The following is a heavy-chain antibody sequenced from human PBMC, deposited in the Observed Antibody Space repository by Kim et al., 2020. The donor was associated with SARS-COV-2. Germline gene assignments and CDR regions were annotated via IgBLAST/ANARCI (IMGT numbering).Heavy chain of an antibody. CDR3: AKDAAGYCSGRFDY. CDR1: GFTFSSYA. Sequence: GGSLRLSCAASGFTFSSYAMSWVRQAPGKGLEWVSGISRSGGTTSYADSVKGRFTISRDNSKNTAYLQMHSLRAEDTAVYYCAKDAAGYCSGRFDYWGQGSLVTVPS. J-gene: IGHJ4*02. CDR2: ISRSGGTT. D-gene: IGHD2-15*01. V-gene: IGHV3-23*01.